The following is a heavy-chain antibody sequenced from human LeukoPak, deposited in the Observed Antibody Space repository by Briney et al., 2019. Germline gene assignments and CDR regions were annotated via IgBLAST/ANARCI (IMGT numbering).Heavy chain of an antibody. CDR3: ARVRLADERAWAY. CDR1: GYTFSDFY. Sequence: GASMKVSCKASGYTFSDFYIHWVRQAPGQGLEYVEWITPKSGDTYSPQRFQGRVTMTRDASISTAYMELSSLRSDDTAVYFCARVRLADERAWAYWGQGTLVTVSS. J-gene: IGHJ4*02. CDR2: ITPKSGDT. V-gene: IGHV1-2*02. D-gene: IGHD3-3*02.